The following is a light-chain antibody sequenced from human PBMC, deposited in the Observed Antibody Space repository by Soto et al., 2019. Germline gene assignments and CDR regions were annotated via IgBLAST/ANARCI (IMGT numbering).Light chain of an antibody. CDR2: YDS. CDR1: NIGNKR. Sequence: YELTQSPSVSVAPEKTATITCGGNNIGNKRVHWYRQKPGQAPVLLISYDSDRPSGIPERFSGSNSGNTATLTISRVEAGDEEDYYCQVWDIMTDNYVFGSGTKLTGL. V-gene: IGLV3-21*04. J-gene: IGLJ1*01. CDR3: QVWDIMTDNYV.